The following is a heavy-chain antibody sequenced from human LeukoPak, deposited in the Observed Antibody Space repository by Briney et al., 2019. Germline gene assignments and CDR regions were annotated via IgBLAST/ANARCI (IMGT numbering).Heavy chain of an antibody. D-gene: IGHD3-22*01. J-gene: IGHJ5*02. CDR3: ARTLSYDSSGYYFSWLDP. V-gene: IGHV1-69*05. CDR2: IIPIFGTA. Sequence: SSVKVSCKAAGGTFSSYAISWVRQAPGQGLEWMGGIIPIFGTANYAQKFQGRVTITTDESTSTAYMQLSSLRSEDKAVYYCARTLSYDSSGYYFSWLDPWGQGTLVTVSS. CDR1: GGTFSSYA.